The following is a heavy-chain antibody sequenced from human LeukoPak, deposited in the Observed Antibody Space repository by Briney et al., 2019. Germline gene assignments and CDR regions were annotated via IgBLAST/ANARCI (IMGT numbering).Heavy chain of an antibody. V-gene: IGHV4-34*01. CDR2: INHSGST. D-gene: IGHD6-6*01. J-gene: IGHJ4*02. CDR1: GGSFSGYY. CDR3: ARNRDSSSGYYFDY. Sequence: PSETLSLTCAVYGGSFSGYYWSWISQPPGKGMEWIGEINHSGSTNYNPSLKSRVTISVDTSKNQFSLKRSSVTAADTAVYYCARNRDSSSGYYFDYWGQGTLVTVSS.